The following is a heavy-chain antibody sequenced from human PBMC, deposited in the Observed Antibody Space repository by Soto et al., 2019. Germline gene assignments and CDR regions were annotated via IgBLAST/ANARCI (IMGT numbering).Heavy chain of an antibody. CDR3: ARAPKVSGSSQTRPDF. CDR2: ISQSGNT. V-gene: IGHV4-34*01. D-gene: IGHD6-6*01. Sequence: SETLSLTCSIYSGSFSGYYWSWIRQPPGKGLEWIGEISQSGNTNYSPSLKSRVSISIDASKKQFSLNLASVSAADTAVYYCARAPKVSGSSQTRPDFWGQGTLVTVSS. CDR1: SGSFSGYY. J-gene: IGHJ4*02.